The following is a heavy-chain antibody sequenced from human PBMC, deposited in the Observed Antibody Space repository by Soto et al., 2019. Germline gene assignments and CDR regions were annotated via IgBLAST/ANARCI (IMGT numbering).Heavy chain of an antibody. CDR2: ITGGGNYI. V-gene: IGHV3-21*01. D-gene: IGHD3-10*01. J-gene: IGHJ4*02. CDR1: GFTFSSYT. Sequence: PGGSLRLSCAASGFTFSSYTMNWVRQAPEKGLEWVSSITGGGNYIFYADSVKGRFTISRDSAKNSLYLQMSDLRAEDTAVCYCARVSGEYRDYWGQGTLVTVSS. CDR3: ARVSGEYRDY.